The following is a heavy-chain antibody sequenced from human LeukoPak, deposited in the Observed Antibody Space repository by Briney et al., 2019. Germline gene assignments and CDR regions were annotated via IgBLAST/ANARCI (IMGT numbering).Heavy chain of an antibody. CDR3: ATVMVRGVITYYFDY. J-gene: IGHJ4*02. V-gene: IGHV1-24*01. CDR1: GYTFTGYY. CDR2: FDPEDGET. D-gene: IGHD3-10*01. Sequence: GASVKVSCKASGYTFTGYYMHWVRQAPGQGLEWMGGFDPEDGETIYAQKFQGRVTMTEDTSTDTAYMELSSLRSEDTAVYYCATVMVRGVITYYFDYWGQGTLVTVSS.